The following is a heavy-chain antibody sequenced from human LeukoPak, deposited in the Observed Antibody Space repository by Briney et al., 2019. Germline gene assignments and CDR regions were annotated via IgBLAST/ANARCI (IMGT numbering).Heavy chain of an antibody. CDR1: GGSISSSNW. J-gene: IGHJ4*02. CDR3: QSRFLEWLLDY. V-gene: IGHV4-4*02. D-gene: IGHD3-3*01. Sequence: PSGTLSLTCAVSGGSISSSNWWSWVRQPPGKGLEWIGEIYHSGSTNYNPSLKSRVIISVDTSKNQFSLKLSSVTAADTAVYYCQSRFLEWLLDYWGQGTLVTVSS. CDR2: IYHSGST.